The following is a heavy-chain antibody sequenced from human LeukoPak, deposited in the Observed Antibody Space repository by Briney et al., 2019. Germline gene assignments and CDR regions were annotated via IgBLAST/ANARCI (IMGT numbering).Heavy chain of an antibody. D-gene: IGHD6-19*01. CDR3: ARAESSGWYGYFDY. Sequence: SETLSLTCTVSGGSISGYYWSWIRQPPGKGLEWIGYIYYSGSTDYNPSLKSRVTMSLDTSKNQFSLKLSSVTAADTAVYYCARAESSGWYGYFDYWGQGTLVTVSS. V-gene: IGHV4-59*01. CDR2: IYYSGST. CDR1: GGSISGYY. J-gene: IGHJ4*02.